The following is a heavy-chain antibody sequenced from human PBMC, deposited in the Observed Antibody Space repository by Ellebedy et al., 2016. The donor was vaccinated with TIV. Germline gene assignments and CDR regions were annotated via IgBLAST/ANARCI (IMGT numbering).Heavy chain of an antibody. CDR3: ARHIEVAGRVDY. CDR1: GGSTTSGTYY. J-gene: IGHJ4*02. D-gene: IGHD6-19*01. Sequence: MPSETLSLTCTVSGGSTTSGTYYWGWIRQPPAKGLEWIGSVYYSGTTYYNPSLKSRVTISVDTSKKQFSLNLSSVTAADMAVYYCARHIEVAGRVDYWGQGTLVTVSS. CDR2: VYYSGTT. V-gene: IGHV4-39*01.